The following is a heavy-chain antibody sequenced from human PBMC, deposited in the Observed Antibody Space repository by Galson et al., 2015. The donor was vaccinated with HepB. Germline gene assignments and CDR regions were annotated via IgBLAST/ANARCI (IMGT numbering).Heavy chain of an antibody. CDR2: ISYHGSNQ. CDR3: AKVGSSDWYKFDY. D-gene: IGHD6-19*01. J-gene: IGHJ4*02. V-gene: IGHV3-30*18. Sequence: SLRLSCVASGFTFSSYGMHWVRQAPGKGLEWVAAISYHGSNQYYEDSVKGRFTISRDNSKNTLYLQMNSLRAEDTAVYYCAKVGSSDWYKFDYWGQGTVVTVSS. CDR1: GFTFSSYG.